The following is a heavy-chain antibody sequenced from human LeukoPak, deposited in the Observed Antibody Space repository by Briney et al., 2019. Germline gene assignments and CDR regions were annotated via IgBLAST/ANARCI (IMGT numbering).Heavy chain of an antibody. CDR3: ARVDRRYSGYDYSLAWSLNFDY. D-gene: IGHD5-12*01. CDR1: GYTLTSYG. CDR2: ISAYNGNT. Sequence: ASVKVSCKASGYTLTSYGISWVRQAPGQGLEWMGWISAYNGNTNYAQKLQGRVTMTTDTSTSTAYMELRSLRSDDTAVYYCARVDRRYSGYDYSLAWSLNFDYWGQGTLVTVSS. J-gene: IGHJ4*02. V-gene: IGHV1-18*01.